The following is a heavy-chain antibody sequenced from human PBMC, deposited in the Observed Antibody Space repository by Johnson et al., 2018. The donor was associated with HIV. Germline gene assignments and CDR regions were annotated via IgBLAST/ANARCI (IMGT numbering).Heavy chain of an antibody. CDR1: GCTFSTFG. Sequence: QVQLVESGGGVVQPGRSLRLSCAASGCTFSTFGMHWVRQAPGKGLEWVSFKRYDGSNKYYADSVKGRFTISRDNSKNTLYLQMNSLRAEDTAVYYCARSSGSYLDDAFDIWGQGTMVTVSS. D-gene: IGHD1-26*01. CDR3: ARSSGSYLDDAFDI. V-gene: IGHV3-33*08. CDR2: KRYDGSNK. J-gene: IGHJ3*02.